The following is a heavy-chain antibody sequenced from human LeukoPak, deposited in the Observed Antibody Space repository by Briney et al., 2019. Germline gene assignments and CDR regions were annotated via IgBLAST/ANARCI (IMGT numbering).Heavy chain of an antibody. J-gene: IGHJ3*02. CDR2: INHSGST. D-gene: IGHD6-19*01. CDR3: ARIRRLRIAVAGGAFDI. Sequence: SETLSLTCAVYGGSFSGYYWSWIRQPPGKGLEWIGEINHSGSTNYNPSLKSRVTISVDTSKNQFSLKLSSVTAADTAVYYCARIRRLRIAVAGGAFDIWGQGTMVTVSS. V-gene: IGHV4-34*01. CDR1: GGSFSGYY.